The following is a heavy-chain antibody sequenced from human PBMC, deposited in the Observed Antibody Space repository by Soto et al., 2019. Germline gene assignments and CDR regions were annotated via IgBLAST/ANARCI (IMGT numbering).Heavy chain of an antibody. CDR1: GYTFTSYA. J-gene: IGHJ5*02. Sequence: ASVKVSCKASGYTFTSYAMHWLRQAPGQRLEWMGWINAGNGNTKYSQKFQGRVTITRDTSASTAYMELSSLRSEDTAVYYCARDEAGYCSSTSCYGPWFDPWGQGTLVTVSS. D-gene: IGHD2-2*01. V-gene: IGHV1-3*01. CDR3: ARDEAGYCSSTSCYGPWFDP. CDR2: INAGNGNT.